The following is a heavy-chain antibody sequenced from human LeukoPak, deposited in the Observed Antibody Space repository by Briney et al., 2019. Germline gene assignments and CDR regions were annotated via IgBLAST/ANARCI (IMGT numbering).Heavy chain of an antibody. Sequence: GGSLRLSCAASGFTFSSYGMHWVRQSSGKGLEWVGQIDKKDKGYATATAYAASVKGRFTISRDDSINTAYLQMKSLKTEDTALYYCTRDSGTYNWFDPWGQGTLVTVSS. CDR3: TRDSGTYNWFDP. CDR2: IDKKDKGYATAT. J-gene: IGHJ5*02. CDR1: GFTFSSYG. D-gene: IGHD1-26*01. V-gene: IGHV3-73*01.